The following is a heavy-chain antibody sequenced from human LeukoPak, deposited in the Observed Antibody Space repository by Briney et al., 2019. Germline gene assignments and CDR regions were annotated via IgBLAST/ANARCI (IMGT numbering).Heavy chain of an antibody. CDR3: ARVPGYYDFWSGYYQGYYYGMDV. CDR2: IYYSGST. J-gene: IGHJ6*02. V-gene: IGHV4-59*01. D-gene: IGHD3-3*01. Sequence: TSETLSLTCTVSGGSISSYYWSWIRQPPGKGLEWIGYIYYSGSTNYHPSLKSRVTIPVDTSKNQFSLKLSSVSAADTAVYYCARVPGYYDFWSGYYQGYYYGMDVWGQGTTVTVSS. CDR1: GGSISSYY.